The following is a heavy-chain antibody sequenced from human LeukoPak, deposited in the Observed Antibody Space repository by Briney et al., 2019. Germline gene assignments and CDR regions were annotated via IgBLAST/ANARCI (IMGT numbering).Heavy chain of an antibody. CDR2: ISSSSSYI. CDR3: AGAQIVVVTAIPYCDY. Sequence: GGSLRLSCAASGFTFSSYSMNWVRQAPGKGLEWVSSISSSSSYIYYADSVKGRFTISRDNAKNSLYLQMNSLRAEDTAVYYCAGAQIVVVTAIPYCDYWGQGTLVTVSS. CDR1: GFTFSSYS. V-gene: IGHV3-21*01. J-gene: IGHJ4*02. D-gene: IGHD2-21*02.